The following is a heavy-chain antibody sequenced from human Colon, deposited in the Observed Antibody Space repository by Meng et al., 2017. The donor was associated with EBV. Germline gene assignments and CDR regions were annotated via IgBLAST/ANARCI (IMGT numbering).Heavy chain of an antibody. CDR1: GGSLSSRNW. CDR3: ARVGAYCGGDCYHPR. J-gene: IGHJ4*02. V-gene: IGHV4-4*02. CDR2: IYHSGST. D-gene: IGHD2-21*02. Sequence: QWQLQESGPGLVKPSGTLSLTCAVSGGSLSSRNWWSWVRQPSGKGLEWIGEIYHSGSTNYNPSLKSRVTISVDESKNQFSLRLSSVTAADTAVYYCARVGAYCGGDCYHPRWGQGTLVTVSS.